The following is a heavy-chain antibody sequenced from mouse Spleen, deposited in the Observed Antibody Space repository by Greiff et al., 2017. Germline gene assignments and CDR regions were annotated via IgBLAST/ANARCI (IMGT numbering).Heavy chain of an antibody. J-gene: IGHJ4*01. V-gene: IGHV5-17*01. Sequence: EVQLLESGGGLVKPGGSLKLSCTASGFTFSDYGMHWVRQAPEKGLEWVAYISRGSGTIYYAETVKGRFTISRDNAKNTLFLQMTSLRSEDTAVYYCAMSDNDYYAMDYWGQGTSVTVSS. CDR3: AMSDNDYYAMDY. CDR2: ISRGSGTI. CDR1: GFTFSDYG.